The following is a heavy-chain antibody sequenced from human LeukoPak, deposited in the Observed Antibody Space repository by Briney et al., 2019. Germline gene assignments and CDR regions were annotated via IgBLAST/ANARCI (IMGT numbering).Heavy chain of an antibody. CDR3: ARALIPYSSGWYKGFDP. CDR2: IYYSGST. V-gene: IGHV4-31*03. J-gene: IGHJ5*02. Sequence: PSQTLSLTCTVSGGSISSGGYYWSWIRQHPGKGLEWIGYIYYSGSTYYNPSLKSRVTISVDTSKNQFSLKLSSVTAADTAVYYCARALIPYSSGWYKGFDPWGQGTLVTVSS. D-gene: IGHD6-19*01. CDR1: GGSISSGGYY.